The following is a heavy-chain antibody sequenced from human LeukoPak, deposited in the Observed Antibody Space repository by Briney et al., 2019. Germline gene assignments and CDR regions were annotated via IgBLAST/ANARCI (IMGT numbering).Heavy chain of an antibody. Sequence: SETLSLTCTVSGGSISSSSYYWGWIRQPPGTGLEWIGSIYYSGTTYYNPSLKSRVTISVDTSKNQFSLKLSSVTAADTAVYYCARQETGYYTFDYWGQGTLVTVSS. V-gene: IGHV4-39*01. CDR1: GGSISSSSYY. CDR3: ARQETGYYTFDY. CDR2: IYYSGTT. D-gene: IGHD3/OR15-3a*01. J-gene: IGHJ4*02.